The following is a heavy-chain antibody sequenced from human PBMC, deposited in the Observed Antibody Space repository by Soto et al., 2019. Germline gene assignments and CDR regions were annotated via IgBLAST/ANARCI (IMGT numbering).Heavy chain of an antibody. Sequence: GGSLRLSCAASGFTFSSYGMSWVRQAPGKGLEWVAGISASSGSTYYADSVKGRFTISRDNSKDTLFLQINSLRAEDTAIYYCAKGWYRNDQIDYWGQVTLVTVSS. CDR3: AKGWYRNDQIDY. D-gene: IGHD1-1*01. CDR1: GFTFSSYG. J-gene: IGHJ4*02. CDR2: ISASSGST. V-gene: IGHV3-23*01.